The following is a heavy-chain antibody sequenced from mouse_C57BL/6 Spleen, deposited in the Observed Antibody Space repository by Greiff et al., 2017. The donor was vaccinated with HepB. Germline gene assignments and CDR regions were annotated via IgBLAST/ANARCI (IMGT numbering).Heavy chain of an antibody. D-gene: IGHD2-1*01. CDR3: ARNNGNFPWFAY. CDR2: IWTGGGT. V-gene: IGHV2-9-1*01. Sequence: VQRVESGPGLVAPSPRLSITCTVSGFSLTSYAISWVRQPPGKGLEWLGVIWTGGGTNYNSALKSRLSISKDNSKSQVFLKMNSLQTDDTARYYCARNNGNFPWFAYWGQGTLVTVSA. CDR1: GFSLTSYA. J-gene: IGHJ3*01.